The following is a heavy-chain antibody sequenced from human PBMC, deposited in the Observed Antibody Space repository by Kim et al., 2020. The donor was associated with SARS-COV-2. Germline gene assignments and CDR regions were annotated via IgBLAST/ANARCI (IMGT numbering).Heavy chain of an antibody. CDR1: GFTFSSYE. CDR2: ISSSGSTI. Sequence: GGSLRLSCAASGFTFSSYEMNWVRQAPGKGLEWVSYISSSGSTIYYADSVKGRFTISRDNAKNSLYLQMNSLRAEDTAVYYCARPSGYSSSWYRNWYFDLWGRGTLVTVSS. CDR3: ARPSGYSSSWYRNWYFDL. V-gene: IGHV3-48*03. J-gene: IGHJ2*01. D-gene: IGHD6-13*01.